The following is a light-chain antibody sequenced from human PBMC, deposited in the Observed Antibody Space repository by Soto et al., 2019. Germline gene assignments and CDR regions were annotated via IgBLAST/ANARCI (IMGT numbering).Light chain of an antibody. CDR1: QIVSSSY. CDR2: GAS. CDR3: QHYGSSPPLT. V-gene: IGKV3-20*01. J-gene: IGKJ4*01. Sequence: IVLPQSLATLSVSPVENATRXCRAIQIVSSSYLAWYQQKPGQAPRLLIYGASSRATGIPDSLSGSGSGTDFTLTISRLEPEDFAVYFCQHYGSSPPLTFGGGTKVDI.